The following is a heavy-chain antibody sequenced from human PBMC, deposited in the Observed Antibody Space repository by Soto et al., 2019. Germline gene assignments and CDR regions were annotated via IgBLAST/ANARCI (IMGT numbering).Heavy chain of an antibody. CDR2: IIDSGAST. D-gene: IGHD3-10*01. J-gene: IGHJ3*02. CDR3: AKGRSYYYYYGSGSYYNPSFDI. CDR1: GFTFSSCA. V-gene: IGHV3-23*01. Sequence: GGSLRLSCAASGFTFSSCAMGWVRQAPGKGLEWVSDIIDSGASTYYADSVKGRFTISRDNSKSTLYLQMNSLRAEDTALYYCAKGRSYYYYYGSGSYYNPSFDIWGQGTMVTVSS.